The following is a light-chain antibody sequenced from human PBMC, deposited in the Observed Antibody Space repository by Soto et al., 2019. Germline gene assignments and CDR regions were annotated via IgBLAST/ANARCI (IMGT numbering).Light chain of an antibody. CDR3: QHYNKWPLT. V-gene: IGKV3-15*01. J-gene: IGKJ4*01. Sequence: EVVMTQSPATLPVSPGEKATLSCRASHIVSNNLAWYQQKPGQAPRLLIYFASTRATGIPARFSGSGSGTEFTLTISSLQSEDFAVYYCQHYNKWPLTFGGGTKVETK. CDR1: HIVSNN. CDR2: FAS.